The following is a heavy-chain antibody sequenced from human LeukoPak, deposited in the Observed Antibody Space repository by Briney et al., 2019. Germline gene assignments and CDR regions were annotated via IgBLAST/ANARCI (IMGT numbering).Heavy chain of an antibody. V-gene: IGHV5-51*01. CDR3: ARGRGLRRYCSGGPCYFDY. D-gene: IGHD2-15*01. CDR2: IYPGDSDT. CDR1: GYSITSYW. J-gene: IGHJ4*02. Sequence: GASLNISCTGSGYSITSYWIGGVRQMAGKGLWWVGIIYPGDSDTRYSPSFQGQDTISADKSISTAYLQWSSLKASDTAMYYCARGRGLRRYCSGGPCYFDYWGQGTLVTVSS.